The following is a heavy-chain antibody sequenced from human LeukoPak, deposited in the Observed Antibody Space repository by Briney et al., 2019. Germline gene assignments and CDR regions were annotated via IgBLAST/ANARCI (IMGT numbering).Heavy chain of an antibody. CDR1: GYTFTGYY. V-gene: IGHV1-2*02. D-gene: IGHD4-23*01. J-gene: IGHJ4*02. CDR3: AREYGGNPWGFDY. Sequence: ASVKVSGKASGYTFTGYYMHWVRQAPGQGLEWMGWINPNSGGTNYAQKFQGRVTMTRDTSISTAYMELSRLRSDDTAVYYCAREYGGNPWGFDYWGQGTLVTVSS. CDR2: INPNSGGT.